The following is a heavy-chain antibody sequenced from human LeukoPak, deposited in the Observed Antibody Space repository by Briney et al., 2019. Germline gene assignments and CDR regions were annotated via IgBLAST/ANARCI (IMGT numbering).Heavy chain of an antibody. V-gene: IGHV1-18*01. CDR2: ISAYNGNT. Sequence: ASVKVSCKASGYTFTSYGISWVRQAPGQGLEWMGWISAYNGNTNYAQKLQGRVTMTTDTSTSTAYMELSSLRSEDTAVYYCARGAFCSSTSLVCNMDVWGKGTTVTVSS. D-gene: IGHD2-2*01. CDR1: GYTFTSYG. CDR3: ARGAFCSSTSLVCNMDV. J-gene: IGHJ6*03.